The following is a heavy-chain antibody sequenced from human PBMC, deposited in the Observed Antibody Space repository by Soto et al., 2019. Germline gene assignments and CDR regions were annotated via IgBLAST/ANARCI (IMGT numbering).Heavy chain of an antibody. CDR1: GYSFTTSG. V-gene: IGHV1-18*01. J-gene: IGHJ4*02. CDR2: TSTYNGNT. D-gene: IGHD4-17*01. CDR3: ARRLYGDYDY. Sequence: WASVKVSCKASGYSFTTSGITWVRQAPGQGLEWMGWTSTYNGNTNYAQKLQDRVTLTTDTSTSTAYMELRGLRSDDTAVYYCARRLYGDYDYWGQGTLVTVSS.